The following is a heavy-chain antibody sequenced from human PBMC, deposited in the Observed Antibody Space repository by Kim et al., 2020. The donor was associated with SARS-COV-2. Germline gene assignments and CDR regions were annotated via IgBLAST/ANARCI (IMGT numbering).Heavy chain of an antibody. D-gene: IGHD3-22*01. CDR3: ARAIYDSSGYYPFDY. V-gene: IGHV1-69*01. Sequence: QKFQGGVTITADESTSTAYMELSSLRSEDTAVYYCARAIYDSSGYYPFDYWGQGTLVTVSS. J-gene: IGHJ4*02.